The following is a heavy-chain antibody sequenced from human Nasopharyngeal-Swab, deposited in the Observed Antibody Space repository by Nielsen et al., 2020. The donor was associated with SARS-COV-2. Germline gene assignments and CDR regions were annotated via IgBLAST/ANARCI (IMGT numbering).Heavy chain of an antibody. Sequence: GGSQRLSCAASGFTFSSYAMSWVRQAPGKGLEWVSAISGSGGSTYYADSVKGRFTISRDNSKNTLYLQMNSLRAEDTAVYYCAKEVDSSGYYYPTGSFDYWGQGTLVTVSS. CDR1: GFTFSSYA. CDR3: AKEVDSSGYYYPTGSFDY. J-gene: IGHJ4*02. CDR2: ISGSGGST. V-gene: IGHV3-23*01. D-gene: IGHD3-22*01.